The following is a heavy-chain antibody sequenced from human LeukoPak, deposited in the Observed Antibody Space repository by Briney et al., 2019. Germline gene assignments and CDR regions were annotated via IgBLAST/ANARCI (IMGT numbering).Heavy chain of an antibody. CDR3: AKDEIAWRFGS. J-gene: IGHJ5*01. CDR1: GFTFTSYG. D-gene: IGHD1-1*01. CDR2: IRNDGSDK. Sequence: GGSLRLSFAASGFTFTSYGMHWFRQAPGKGLEWVAFIRNDGSDKYYADSVKGRITISRDNSKNTVYLQMNSLRVEDTAVYYCAKDEIAWRFGSWGQGTLVTVSS. V-gene: IGHV3-30*02.